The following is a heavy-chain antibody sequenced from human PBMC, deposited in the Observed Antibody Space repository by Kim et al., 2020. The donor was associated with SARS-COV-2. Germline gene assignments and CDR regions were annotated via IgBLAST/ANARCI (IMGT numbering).Heavy chain of an antibody. Sequence: TLSLTCTVSGGSISSGGYYWSWIRQHPGKGLEWIGYIYYSGSTYYNPSLKSRVTISVDTSKNQFSLKLSSVTAADTAVYYCASGRNYDILTGYYMDYWGQGTLVTVSS. D-gene: IGHD3-9*01. J-gene: IGHJ4*02. V-gene: IGHV4-31*03. CDR2: IYYSGST. CDR1: GGSISSGGYY. CDR3: ASGRNYDILTGYYMDY.